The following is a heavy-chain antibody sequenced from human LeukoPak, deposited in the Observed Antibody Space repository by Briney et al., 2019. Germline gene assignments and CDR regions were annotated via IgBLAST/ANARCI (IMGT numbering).Heavy chain of an antibody. CDR1: GGTFSSYA. V-gene: IGHV1-69*13. CDR2: IIPIFGTA. J-gene: IGHJ4*02. Sequence: SVKVSCKASGGTFSSYAISWVRQAPGQGLEWMGGIIPIFGTANYAQKFQGRVTITADESTSTAYMELSSLRSEDTAVYYCARDHRLDEGYFDYWGQGTLVTVSS. D-gene: IGHD6-19*01. CDR3: ARDHRLDEGYFDY.